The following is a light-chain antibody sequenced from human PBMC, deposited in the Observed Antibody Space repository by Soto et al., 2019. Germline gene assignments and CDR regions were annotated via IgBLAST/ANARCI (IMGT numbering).Light chain of an antibody. CDR3: QQYNNRPPWT. J-gene: IGKJ1*01. Sequence: EIVLTQSPGTLSLSPGERATLSCRAGQSVSSSYLAWYQQKPGQAPRLLIYGASTRATGIPARFSGSGSGKEFTLTISSLQSEDFAVYYCQQYNNRPPWTFGQGTKVDIK. V-gene: IGKV3-15*01. CDR2: GAS. CDR1: QSVSSSY.